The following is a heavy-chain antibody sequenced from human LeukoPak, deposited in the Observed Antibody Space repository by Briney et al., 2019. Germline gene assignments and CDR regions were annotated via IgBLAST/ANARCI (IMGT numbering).Heavy chain of an antibody. Sequence: PGGSLRLSCAASGFTFRSYALHWVRQTPGKGLEWVAVISYDGGSKYYADSVKGRFTISRDNSQNALYLQMNSLRAEDTAMYFCARDPKWGGDTNGGDFDHWGQGTLVTVSS. CDR3: ARDPKWGGDTNGGDFDH. V-gene: IGHV3-30*04. D-gene: IGHD3-16*01. J-gene: IGHJ4*02. CDR2: ISYDGGSK. CDR1: GFTFRSYA.